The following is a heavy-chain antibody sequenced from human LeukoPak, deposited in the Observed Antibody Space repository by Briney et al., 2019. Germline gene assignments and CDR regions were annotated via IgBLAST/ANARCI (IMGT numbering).Heavy chain of an antibody. CDR2: IISDASAT. CDR3: VRDDDGRGQNFDY. CDR1: GFTFSSYD. V-gene: IGHV3-74*01. J-gene: IGHJ4*02. D-gene: IGHD2-15*01. Sequence: GGSLRLSCATSGFTFSSYDMNWVRQAPGKGLVWVSRIISDASATSYADSVKGRFTISRDNAKNTLYLQMNSLRAEDTAVYYCVRDDDGRGQNFDYWGQGTLVTVSS.